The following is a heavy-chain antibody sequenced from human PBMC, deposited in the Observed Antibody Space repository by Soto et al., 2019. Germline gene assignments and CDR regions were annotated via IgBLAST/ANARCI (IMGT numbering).Heavy chain of an antibody. J-gene: IGHJ4*02. V-gene: IGHV4-59*08. CDR2: IFYFGST. CDR3: ARSIAAAVDFDY. D-gene: IGHD6-13*01. CDR1: GGSISSYY. Sequence: PSETLSLTCTVSGGSISSYYWSWIRQTPGKGLEWIGYIFYFGSTNYNPSLKSRVTLSIDTSKNQLSLKLSSVTAADTAVYYCARSIAAAVDFDYWGQGTLVTVSS.